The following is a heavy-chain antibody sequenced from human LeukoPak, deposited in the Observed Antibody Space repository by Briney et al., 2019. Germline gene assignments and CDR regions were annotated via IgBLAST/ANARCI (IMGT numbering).Heavy chain of an antibody. J-gene: IGHJ4*02. V-gene: IGHV4-39*01. CDR3: ARRLAGTEDY. CDR1: GGSISSSSYY. CDR2: IYHSGST. Sequence: SETLSLTCTVSGGSISSSSYYWGWIRQPPGKGPEWIGSIYHSGSTYYNPSLKSRVTISVDTSKNQFSLKLTSVTAADTAVYYCARRLAGTEDYWGQGTLVTVSS. D-gene: IGHD6-13*01.